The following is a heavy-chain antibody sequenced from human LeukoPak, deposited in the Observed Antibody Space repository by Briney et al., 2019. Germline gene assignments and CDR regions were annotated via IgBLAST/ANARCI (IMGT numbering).Heavy chain of an antibody. D-gene: IGHD5-12*01. CDR1: GFTFSSYG. V-gene: IGHV3-33*06. CDR3: AKDNFIVATILGWYFDL. Sequence: PGRSLRLSCAASGFTFSSYGMHWVRQAPGKGLEWVAVIWYDGSNKYYADSVKGRFTISRDNSKNTLYLQMNSLRAEDTAVYYCAKDNFIVATILGWYFDLCGRGTLVTVSS. J-gene: IGHJ2*01. CDR2: IWYDGSNK.